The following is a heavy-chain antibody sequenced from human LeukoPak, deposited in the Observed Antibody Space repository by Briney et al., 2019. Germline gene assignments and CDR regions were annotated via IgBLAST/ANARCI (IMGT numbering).Heavy chain of an antibody. J-gene: IGHJ4*02. D-gene: IGHD3-22*01. V-gene: IGHV4-31*03. CDR3: ARESYDSSGKPGGFDY. Sequence: PSETLSLTCTVSGGSISSGGYYWSWIRQHPGKGLEWIGYIYYSGNTYYNPSLKSRVTISVDTSKNQFSLKLSSVTAADTAVYYCARESYDSSGKPGGFDYWGQGTLVTVSS. CDR1: GGSISSGGYY. CDR2: IYYSGNT.